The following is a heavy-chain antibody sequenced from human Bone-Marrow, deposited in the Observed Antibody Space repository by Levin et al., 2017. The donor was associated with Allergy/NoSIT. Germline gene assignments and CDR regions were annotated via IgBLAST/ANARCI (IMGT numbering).Heavy chain of an antibody. V-gene: IGHV1-46*01. Sequence: GGSLRLSCKASGYTFSTYYMHWVRQAPGQGLEWMGIINPGTTSTSYAQKFQGRVTMTRDTSTSTVYMELSSLTSEDTAVYFCAREQVHYYDESGYYDCWGQGTLVTVSS. CDR3: AREQVHYYDESGYYDC. CDR1: GYTFSTYY. D-gene: IGHD3-22*01. J-gene: IGHJ4*02. CDR2: INPGTTST.